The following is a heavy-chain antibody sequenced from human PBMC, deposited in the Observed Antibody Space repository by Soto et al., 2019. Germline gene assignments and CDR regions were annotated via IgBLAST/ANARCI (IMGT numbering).Heavy chain of an antibody. CDR3: AASYGTWLLSGY. CDR2: RKQDGSET. J-gene: IGHJ4*02. V-gene: IGHV3-7*01. CDR1: GFTFTNFR. D-gene: IGHD3-3*01. Sequence: EVLLVESGGGLVRPGESPRLSCAASGFTFTNFRMSCLRQAPGNGREWVANRKQDGSETRYVDSVKVRFTISRDNAKNSLFLQMHSLSAEDTTIYYCAASYGTWLLSGYWCQGTLVTVST.